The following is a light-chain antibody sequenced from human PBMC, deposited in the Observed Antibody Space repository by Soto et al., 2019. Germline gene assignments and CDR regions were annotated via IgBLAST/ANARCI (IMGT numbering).Light chain of an antibody. V-gene: IGKV3-15*01. CDR2: GAS. Sequence: EIVMTQSPATLSVSPGERATISCRASQSVRNDLAWYQQKPGKAPRVLVYGASTTATGVPARFSGSGSGTEFTLTISSLQSEDSAVYYCKQYNNWYSFGQGTNLEIK. J-gene: IGKJ2*03. CDR3: KQYNNWYS. CDR1: QSVRND.